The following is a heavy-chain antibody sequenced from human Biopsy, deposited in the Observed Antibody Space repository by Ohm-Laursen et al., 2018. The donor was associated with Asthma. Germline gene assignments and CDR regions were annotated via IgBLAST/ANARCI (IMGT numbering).Heavy chain of an antibody. V-gene: IGHV1-24*01. CDR3: ASDFPKDYVRYNFQF. CDR1: GYRLTDLS. Sequence: ASVKASCKFSGYRLTDLSMHWVRQAPGQGLEWMGGHDHEEGGTVNARRFQGRVTMTEDTSTDTAYMELSSLSSDDTAVYYCASDFPKDYVRYNFQFWGQGTLVTVSS. CDR2: HDHEEGGT. D-gene: IGHD4-17*01. J-gene: IGHJ4*02.